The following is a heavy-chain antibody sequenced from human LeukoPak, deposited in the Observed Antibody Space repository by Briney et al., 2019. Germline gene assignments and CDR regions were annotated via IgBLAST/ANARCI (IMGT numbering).Heavy chain of an antibody. CDR2: ISWDGGST. Sequence: PGGSLRLSCAASGFTFDDYAMHWVRQAPGKGLEWVSLISWDGGSTYYADSVKGRFTISRDNSKNSLYLQMNSLRTEDTALYYCAKDKGYSGYARGVDYWGQGTLVTVSS. CDR3: AKDKGYSGYARGVDY. D-gene: IGHD5-12*01. V-gene: IGHV3-43*01. CDR1: GFTFDDYA. J-gene: IGHJ4*02.